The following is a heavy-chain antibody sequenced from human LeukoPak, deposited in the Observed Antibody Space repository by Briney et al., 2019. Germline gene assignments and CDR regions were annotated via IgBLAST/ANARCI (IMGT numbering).Heavy chain of an antibody. CDR1: GFTFSSYG. V-gene: IGHV3-30*02. CDR3: AKDIGTTENGMDV. CDR2: IRYDGSNK. J-gene: IGHJ6*02. Sequence: GGSLRLSCAASGFTFSSYGMHWVRQAPGKGLEWVAFIRYDGSNKYYADSVKGRFTISRDNSKNTLYLQMNSLRAEDTALYYCAKDIGTTENGMDVWGQGTTVTVSS. D-gene: IGHD4-17*01.